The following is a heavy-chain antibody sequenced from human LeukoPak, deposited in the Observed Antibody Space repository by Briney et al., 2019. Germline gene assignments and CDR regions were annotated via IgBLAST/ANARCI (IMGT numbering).Heavy chain of an antibody. CDR2: IYSSGST. D-gene: IGHD6-19*01. CDR1: GGSISSYY. J-gene: IGHJ4*02. V-gene: IGHV4-4*07. Sequence: PSETLSLTCSVSGGSISSYYGSWIRQPAGKGLEWIGRIYSSGSTNYNPSLKSRVTMSVDTSKNQFSLKLTSVTAADTAVYFCARDRATAIALGASDNWGQGTLVTVSS. CDR3: ARDRATAIALGASDN.